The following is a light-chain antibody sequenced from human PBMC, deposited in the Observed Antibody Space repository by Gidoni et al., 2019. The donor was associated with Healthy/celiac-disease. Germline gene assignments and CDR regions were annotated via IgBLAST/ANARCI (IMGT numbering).Light chain of an antibody. CDR3: QQYGSSPLT. J-gene: IGKJ4*01. CDR2: GAS. CDR1: QSVSSSY. Sequence: EIVLPQSPGTLSLSPGERATLSCRASQSVSSSYFAWYQQKPGQAPRLLIYGASNRATGIPDRFSCSGSGTDFTLTISRLEPEDFAVYYCQQYGSSPLTFGGGTKVEIK. V-gene: IGKV3-20*01.